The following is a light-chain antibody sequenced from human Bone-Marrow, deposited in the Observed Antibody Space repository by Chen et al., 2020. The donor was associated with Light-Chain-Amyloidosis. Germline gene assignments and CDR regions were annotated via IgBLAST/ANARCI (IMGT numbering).Light chain of an antibody. J-gene: IGLJ3*02. V-gene: IGLV6-57*01. CDR2: EDD. Sequence: NFMLTQPHSVSESPGKTVIIYCTRSSGSIATNYVQWYQQRPGRSPTTVIYEDDQRPSGVLDRFSGSIDRSSNSASLTISGLKTEDEADYYCQSYQGSSQGVFGGGTKLTVL. CDR3: QSYQGSSQGV. CDR1: SGSIATNY.